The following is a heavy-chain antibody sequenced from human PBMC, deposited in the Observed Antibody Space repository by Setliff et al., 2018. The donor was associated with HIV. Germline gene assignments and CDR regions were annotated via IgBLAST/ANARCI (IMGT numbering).Heavy chain of an antibody. CDR1: GDSIGDYY. D-gene: IGHD1-26*01. CDR2: VYASAYS. Sequence: PSETLSLTCTVSGDSIGDYYWNWIRQPAGKGLEWIGRVYASAYSNYNPSLKSRVTMSVDTSKNQFSLKLSSVTAADTAVYYCARDLREVGGGSYADYWGQGTLVTVSS. CDR3: ARDLREVGGGSYADY. J-gene: IGHJ4*02. V-gene: IGHV4-4*07.